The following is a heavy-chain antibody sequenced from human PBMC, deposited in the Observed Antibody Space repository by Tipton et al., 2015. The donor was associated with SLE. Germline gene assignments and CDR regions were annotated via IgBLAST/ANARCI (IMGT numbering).Heavy chain of an antibody. CDR3: ARHPKGSGWEMFMDS. V-gene: IGHV5-51*01. J-gene: IGHJ4*02. D-gene: IGHD3-10*01. CDR2: IYPGDSDI. CDR1: GYAFASYW. Sequence: QLVQSGAEVKKPGESLKISCKGSGYAFASYWIGWVRQMPGKGLEWMGIIYPGDSDIRYSPSFEGQVPISVDKSSSTAYLQWSSLKASDSAMYYCARHPKGSGWEMFMDSRGQGTMFTITA.